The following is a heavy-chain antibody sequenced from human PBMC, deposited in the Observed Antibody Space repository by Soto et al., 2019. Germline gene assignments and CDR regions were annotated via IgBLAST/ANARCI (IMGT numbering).Heavy chain of an antibody. CDR3: VRGEGTVIDF. CDR2: INSDGSTT. Sequence: EVQLAESGAGLIQPGGTLRRSCATSGFTFNSYLMHWVRQAPGNGLVWVSRINSDGSTTNYVDSVKGRFTVSRDNAKNTLYPQMDTLRAEDTAVNFCVRGEGTVIDFWGQGNLVTVSS. CDR1: GFTFNSYL. V-gene: IGHV3-74*01. J-gene: IGHJ4*02. D-gene: IGHD1-26*01.